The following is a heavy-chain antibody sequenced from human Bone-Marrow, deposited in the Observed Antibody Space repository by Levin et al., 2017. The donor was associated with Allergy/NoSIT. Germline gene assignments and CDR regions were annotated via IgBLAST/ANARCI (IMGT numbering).Heavy chain of an antibody. CDR1: GGTFSSYA. CDR3: ASSGYSIPGRYYYMDV. CDR2: IIPIFGTA. D-gene: IGHD6-13*01. V-gene: IGHV1-69*01. J-gene: IGHJ6*03. Sequence: PGGSLRLSCKASGGTFSSYAISWVRQAPGQGLEWMGGIIPIFGTANYAQKFQGRVTITADESTSTAYMELSSLRSEDTAVYYCASSGYSIPGRYYYMDVWGKGTTVTVSS.